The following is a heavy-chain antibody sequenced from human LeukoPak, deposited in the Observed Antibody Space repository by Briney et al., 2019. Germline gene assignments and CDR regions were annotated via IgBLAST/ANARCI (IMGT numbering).Heavy chain of an antibody. CDR3: AKHYDSSGYFYYYYMDV. CDR2: ISGSGGST. V-gene: IGHV3-23*01. J-gene: IGHJ6*03. D-gene: IGHD3-22*01. CDR1: GFTISSYA. Sequence: GGSLRLSCAASGFTISSYAMSWVRQAPGKGLEWVSGISGSGGSTYYADSVKGRFTISRDNSKNTLYLQMNSLRAEDTAVYYCAKHYDSSGYFYYYYMDVWGKGTTVPVSS.